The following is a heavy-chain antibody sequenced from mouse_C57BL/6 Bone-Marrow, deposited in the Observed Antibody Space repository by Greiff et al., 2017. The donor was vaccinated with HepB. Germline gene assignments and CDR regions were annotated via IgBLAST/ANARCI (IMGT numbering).Heavy chain of an antibody. V-gene: IGHV1-52*01. D-gene: IGHD2-5*01. J-gene: IGHJ3*01. Sequence: QVQLQQPGAELVRPGSSVKLSCKASGYTFTSYWMHWVKQRPIQGLEWIGNIDPSDSDTHYNQKFKDKATLTVDKSSSTAYMQLSSLTSEDSAVYYCARSDSNASWFAYWGQGTLVTVTA. CDR1: GYTFTSYW. CDR3: ARSDSNASWFAY. CDR2: IDPSDSDT.